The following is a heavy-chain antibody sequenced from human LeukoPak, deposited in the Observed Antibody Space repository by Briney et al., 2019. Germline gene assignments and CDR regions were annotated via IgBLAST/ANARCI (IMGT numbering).Heavy chain of an antibody. CDR1: GFTFSSYG. J-gene: IGHJ4*02. Sequence: PGGSLRLSCAASGFTFSSYGMHWVRQAPGKGLEWVAFIRYDGSNKDYTDSVKGRFTISRDNSKNTLYLQMNSLRTEDTAVYYCAKDLVWAGGYWGQGTLVTVSS. V-gene: IGHV3-30*02. D-gene: IGHD3-3*01. CDR3: AKDLVWAGGY. CDR2: IRYDGSNK.